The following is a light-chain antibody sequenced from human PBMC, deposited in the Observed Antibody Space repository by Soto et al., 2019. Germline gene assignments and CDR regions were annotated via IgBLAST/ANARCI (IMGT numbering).Light chain of an antibody. Sequence: QSVLTQPASVSGSPGQAITISCTGTRSDVGSYNLVSWYQHHPGKAPKLMIYEVSKRPSGVSNRFSGSKSGNTASLTISGLQAEDEADYYCCSYGGSSSLDMVFGGGTKLTVL. CDR2: EVS. CDR3: CSYGGSSSLDMV. CDR1: RSDVGSYNL. J-gene: IGLJ2*01. V-gene: IGLV2-23*02.